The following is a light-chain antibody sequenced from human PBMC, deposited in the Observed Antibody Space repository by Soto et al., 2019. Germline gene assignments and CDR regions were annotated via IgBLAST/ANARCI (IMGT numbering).Light chain of an antibody. J-gene: IGKJ1*01. Sequence: EIVLTQSPGTLSLSPGERATLSCRASQSVSSSHLAWYQQKPGQAPRLLISGASSRATGIPDRFTGSGSGTDFTLTISRLEPEDFAVHYCQQYGSSPRTFGQGTKVDIK. CDR3: QQYGSSPRT. CDR1: QSVSSSH. V-gene: IGKV3-20*01. CDR2: GAS.